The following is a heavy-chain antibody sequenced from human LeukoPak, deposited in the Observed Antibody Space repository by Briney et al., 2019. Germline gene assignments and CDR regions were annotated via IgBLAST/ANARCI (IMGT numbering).Heavy chain of an antibody. J-gene: IGHJ4*02. D-gene: IGHD6-13*01. CDR3: ARDLSSWLFDY. Sequence: HPGRSLRLSCAASGFTFSSYAMHWVRQAPGKGLEWVAVISYDGSNKYYADSAKGRFTISRDNSKNTLYLQMNSLRAEDTAVYYCARDLSSWLFDYWGQGTLVTVSS. V-gene: IGHV3-30*04. CDR2: ISYDGSNK. CDR1: GFTFSSYA.